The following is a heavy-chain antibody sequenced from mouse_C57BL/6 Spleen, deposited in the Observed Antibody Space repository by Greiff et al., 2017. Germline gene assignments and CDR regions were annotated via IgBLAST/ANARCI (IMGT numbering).Heavy chain of an antibody. CDR2: INPNNGGT. V-gene: IGHV1-26*01. J-gene: IGHJ1*03. CDR1: GYTFTDYY. D-gene: IGHD2-3*01. CDR3: ASWLLRYWYFDV. Sequence: EVQLQQSGPELVKPGASVKISCKASGYTFTDYYMNWVKQSHGKSLEWIGDINPNNGGTSYNQKFKGKATLTVDKSSSTAYMELRSLTSEDSAVYYCASWLLRYWYFDVWGTGTTVTVSS.